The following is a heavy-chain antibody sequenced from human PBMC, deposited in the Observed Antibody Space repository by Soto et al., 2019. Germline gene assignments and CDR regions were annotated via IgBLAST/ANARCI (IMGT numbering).Heavy chain of an antibody. Sequence: QVQLVQSGAEVKKPGASVRVSCKASGYSFSAYYIHWMRQAPGQGLEWMGWINPNSGGTKFAQKFQGWGTMTRDTSISTAYMELSRLKSDDTAVYFCARESGGTTATLDYYYFYMDVWGKGTTVTVSS. CDR2: INPNSGGT. V-gene: IGHV1-2*04. D-gene: IGHD4-17*01. CDR1: GYSFSAYY. J-gene: IGHJ6*03. CDR3: ARESGGTTATLDYYYFYMDV.